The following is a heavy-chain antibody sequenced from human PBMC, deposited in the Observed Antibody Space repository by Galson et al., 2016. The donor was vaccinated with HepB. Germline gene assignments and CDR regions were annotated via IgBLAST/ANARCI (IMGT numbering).Heavy chain of an antibody. D-gene: IGHD4/OR15-4a*01. Sequence: SLRLSCAASGFTFSDHYMDWVRQAPGKGLEWVGRTRKKTNGYTAEYAASVKGRFTIARDESTNSLYLQMNSLNTEATAMYFCGRVDDGASYRIDFWGQGTLVTVSS. V-gene: IGHV3-72*01. CDR3: GRVDDGASYRIDF. CDR2: TRKKTNGYTA. J-gene: IGHJ4*02. CDR1: GFTFSDHY.